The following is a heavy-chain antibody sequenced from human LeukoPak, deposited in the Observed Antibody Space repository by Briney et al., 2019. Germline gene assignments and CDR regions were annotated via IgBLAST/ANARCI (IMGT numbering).Heavy chain of an antibody. V-gene: IGHV3-74*01. J-gene: IGHJ3*01. CDR3: ARVGSNCGGDCYPYAFDV. CDR2: INSDGSST. D-gene: IGHD2-21*02. Sequence: GGSLRLSCAASGFIFSNYWMYWVRQAPGRGLVRVSHINSDGSSTTYADSVKGRFTVSRDNAKNMLCLEMNSLSAEDTAVYYCARVGSNCGGDCYPYAFDVWGQGTVVTVSS. CDR1: GFIFSNYW.